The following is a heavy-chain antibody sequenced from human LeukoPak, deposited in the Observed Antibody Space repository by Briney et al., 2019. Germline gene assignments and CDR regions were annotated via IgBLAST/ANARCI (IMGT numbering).Heavy chain of an antibody. J-gene: IGHJ4*02. CDR3: ARVGCSSTSCTIPDY. D-gene: IGHD2-2*01. CDR2: INSDGSDT. Sequence: PGRSLRLSCAASGFTFSSYWMHWVRQAPGKGLVWVSRINSDGSDTTYADSVKGRFTISRDNAKNTLYLQMNSLRAEDTAVYYCARVGCSSTSCTIPDYWGQGTLVTVSS. V-gene: IGHV3-74*01. CDR1: GFTFSSYW.